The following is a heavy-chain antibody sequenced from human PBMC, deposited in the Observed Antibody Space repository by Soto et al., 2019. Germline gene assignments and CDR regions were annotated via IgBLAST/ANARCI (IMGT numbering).Heavy chain of an antibody. Sequence: LRLSCPATGFTFSTCAMNWVRQAPGKGLEWVSTISGSGSTTYYADSVKGRFTISRDNFKNTLYLQMNSLRVEDTAVYYCAKDRSRSYSSGYPLGYFDSWDQGTLGTVSS. CDR1: GFTFSTCA. CDR2: ISGSGSTT. V-gene: IGHV3-23*01. CDR3: AKDRSRSYSSGYPLGYFDS. D-gene: IGHD3-22*01. J-gene: IGHJ4*02.